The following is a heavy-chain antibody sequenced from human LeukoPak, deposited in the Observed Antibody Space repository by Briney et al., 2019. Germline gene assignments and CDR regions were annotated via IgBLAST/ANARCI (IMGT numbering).Heavy chain of an antibody. V-gene: IGHV3-15*01. D-gene: IGHD1-26*01. CDR3: TTGYSGSYYRYFDY. Sequence: GGSLRLSCAAYGFTFSNAWMSWVRQAPGKGLEWVGRIKSKTDGGTTDYAAPVKGRFTISRDDSKNTLYLQMNSLRTEDTAVYYCTTGYSGSYYRYFDYWGQGTLVTVSS. CDR1: GFTFSNAW. J-gene: IGHJ4*02. CDR2: IKSKTDGGTT.